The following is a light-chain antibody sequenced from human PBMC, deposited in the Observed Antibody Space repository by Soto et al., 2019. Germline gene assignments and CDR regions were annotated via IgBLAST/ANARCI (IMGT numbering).Light chain of an antibody. CDR1: SSDLSSHNY. V-gene: IGLV2-11*01. CDR2: DVT. J-gene: IGLJ2*01. Sequence: QSALTQPRSVSGSPGQSVTISCTGTSSDLSSHNYVSWYQQHPGKAPKLMIYDVTKRPSGVPDRFSGSKSGNTASLTISGLQADDETDYYCCSYAGNYVVFGGGTKVTVL. CDR3: CSYAGNYVV.